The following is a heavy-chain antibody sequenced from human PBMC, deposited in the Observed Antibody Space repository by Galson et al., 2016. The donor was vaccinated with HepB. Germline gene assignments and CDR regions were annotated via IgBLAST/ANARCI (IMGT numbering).Heavy chain of an antibody. V-gene: IGHV3-66*01. CDR3: ARSRDSTRYYPKDFDY. J-gene: IGHJ4*02. CDR2: IYTGGLT. Sequence: SLRLSCAASGFSVTGNFMNWIRQTPGEGLEWVAVIYTGGLTDYADAVKGRFIISRDPSENSVFLQMNRLTGADTAVYYCARSRDSTRYYPKDFDYWGRGTLVSVSS. CDR1: GFSVTGNF. D-gene: IGHD2-2*01.